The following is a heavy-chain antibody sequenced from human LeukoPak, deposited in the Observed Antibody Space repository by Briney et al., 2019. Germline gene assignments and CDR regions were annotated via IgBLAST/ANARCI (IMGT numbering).Heavy chain of an antibody. CDR3: ARVIAARRPRRTAFDI. CDR1: GGTFSSYD. CDR2: IIPIFGTA. J-gene: IGHJ3*02. D-gene: IGHD6-6*01. Sequence: ASVKVSCKASGGTFSSYDISWVRQAPGQGLEWMGGIIPIFGTANYAQKFQGRVTITADKSTSTAYMELSSLRSEDTAVYYCARVIAARRPRRTAFDIWGQGTMVTVSS. V-gene: IGHV1-69*06.